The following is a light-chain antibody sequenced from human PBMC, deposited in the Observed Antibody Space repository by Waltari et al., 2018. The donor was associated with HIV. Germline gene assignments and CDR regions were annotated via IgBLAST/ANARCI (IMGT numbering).Light chain of an antibody. CDR1: QDIGYY. Sequence: DIQMTQSPSSLSASVRDRVTITCQATQDIGYYLNWYQQKPGEAPRLLIYDASRLRTGVPSRFSGGGSGTDFTLTISSLQPEDIATYYCQQYHTQFTFGPGTKVHIK. CDR3: QQYHTQFT. CDR2: DAS. J-gene: IGKJ3*01. V-gene: IGKV1-33*01.